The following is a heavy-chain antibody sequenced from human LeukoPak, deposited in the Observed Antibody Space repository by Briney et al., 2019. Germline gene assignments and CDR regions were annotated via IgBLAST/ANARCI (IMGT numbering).Heavy chain of an antibody. CDR2: ISNSGGST. D-gene: IGHD5-24*01. V-gene: IGHV3-23*01. J-gene: IGHJ6*02. CDR3: AKVLQYYYYGMDV. CDR1: GFTFSSYA. Sequence: PGGSLRLSCAASGFTFSSYAMTGVRQAPGTGLEWVSAISNSGGSTYYADSVKGRFTISRDNSKNTLYPQMNSLRAEDTAVYYCAKVLQYYYYGMDVWGQGTTVTVSS.